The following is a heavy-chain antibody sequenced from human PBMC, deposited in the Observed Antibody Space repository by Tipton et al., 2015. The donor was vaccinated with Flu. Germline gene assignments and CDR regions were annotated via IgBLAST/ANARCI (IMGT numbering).Heavy chain of an antibody. CDR2: IYPAGGAV. Sequence: QSGAEVKKPGASVKVSCKASGYTFTSYNIHWVRQAPGQGLEWMGIIYPAGGAVSYAQKFQGRVIMTRDKSTATSYMELSSLRSEDSVMYSCARDKGGGTYTFDVWGQGTMVTVPS. V-gene: IGHV1-46*01. D-gene: IGHD1/OR15-1a*01. CDR3: ARDKGGGTYTFDV. CDR1: GYTFTSYN. J-gene: IGHJ3*01.